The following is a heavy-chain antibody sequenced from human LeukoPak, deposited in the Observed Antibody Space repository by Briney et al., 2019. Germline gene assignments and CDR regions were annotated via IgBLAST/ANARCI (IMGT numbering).Heavy chain of an antibody. CDR2: INHSGST. J-gene: IGHJ4*02. CDR1: GGSFSGYY. V-gene: IGHV4-34*01. CDR3: ARGNQKVYYYGSGSGLSQFRLFDY. Sequence: SETLSLTCAVYGGSFSGYYWSWIRQPPGKGLGWIGEINHSGSTNYNPSLKSRVTISVDTSKNQFSLKLSSVTAADTAVYYCARGNQKVYYYGSGSGLSQFRLFDYWGQGTLVTVSS. D-gene: IGHD3-10*01.